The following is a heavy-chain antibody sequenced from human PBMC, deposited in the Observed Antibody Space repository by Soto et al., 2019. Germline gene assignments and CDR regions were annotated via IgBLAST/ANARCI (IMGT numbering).Heavy chain of an antibody. CDR3: ARGDIVLMVYTPDY. D-gene: IGHD2-8*01. Sequence: GASVKVSCKASGYTFTSYAMHWVRQAPGQRLEWMGWINAGNGNTKYSQKFQGRVTITRDTSASTAYMELSSLRSEDTAVYYCARGDIVLMVYTPDYWGQGTLVTVSS. V-gene: IGHV1-3*01. CDR2: INAGNGNT. CDR1: GYTFTSYA. J-gene: IGHJ4*02.